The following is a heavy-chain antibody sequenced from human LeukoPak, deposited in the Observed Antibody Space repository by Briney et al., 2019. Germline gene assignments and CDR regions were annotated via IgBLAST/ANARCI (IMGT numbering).Heavy chain of an antibody. CDR1: GGTFSNYA. CDR3: ARGGEYSGSYFDY. V-gene: IGHV1-69*05. D-gene: IGHD1-26*01. CDR2: IIPIFGTA. J-gene: IGHJ4*02. Sequence: AVTVSCTASGGTFSNYAIRWVRQAPGQGREWMGWIIPIFGTANSAQKFQGRVTITTDESTSTAYMELSSLRSEDTAVYYCARGGEYSGSYFDYWGQGTLVTVSS.